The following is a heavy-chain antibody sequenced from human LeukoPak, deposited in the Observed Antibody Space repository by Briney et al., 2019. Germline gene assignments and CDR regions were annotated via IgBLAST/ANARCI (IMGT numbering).Heavy chain of an antibody. D-gene: IGHD6-13*01. CDR1: GGSISSYY. Sequence: SETLSLTCTVSGGSISSYYWTWIRQPPGKGLEWIGYIYNTGSTNYNPSLKSRVTISVDTSKNQFSLKLSSVTAADTAVYYCAKAPTLYSSSWDHCAFDIWGQGTMVTVSS. CDR2: IYNTGST. CDR3: AKAPTLYSSSWDHCAFDI. J-gene: IGHJ3*02. V-gene: IGHV4-59*01.